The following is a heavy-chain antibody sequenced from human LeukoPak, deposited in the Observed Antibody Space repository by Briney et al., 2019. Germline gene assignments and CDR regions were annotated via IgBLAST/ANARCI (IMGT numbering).Heavy chain of an antibody. CDR3: ALIVVVPAATMSGMDV. CDR2: ISSSGSTI. CDR1: GLTFSSYE. D-gene: IGHD2-2*01. J-gene: IGHJ6*02. Sequence: GGSLRLSCAASGLTFSSYEMNWVRQAPGKGLEWVSYISSSGSTIYYADSVKGRFTISRDNAKNSLYLQMNSLRAEDTAVYYCALIVVVPAATMSGMDVWGQGTTVTVSS. V-gene: IGHV3-48*03.